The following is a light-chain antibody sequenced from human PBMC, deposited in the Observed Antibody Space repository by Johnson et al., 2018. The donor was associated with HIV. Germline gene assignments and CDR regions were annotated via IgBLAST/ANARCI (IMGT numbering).Light chain of an antibody. CDR2: DNN. CDR3: GTWDKSLNTGAV. CDR1: SSDMGNYA. J-gene: IGLJ1*01. V-gene: IGLV1-51*01. Sequence: QSVLTQPPSVSAAPGQKVTISCSGSSSDMGNYAVSWYQQLPGTAPKLLIYDNNKRHSGIPDRFSGSKSGTSATLGIAGLQTGDEADYYCGTWDKSLNTGAVFGTGTKVTVL.